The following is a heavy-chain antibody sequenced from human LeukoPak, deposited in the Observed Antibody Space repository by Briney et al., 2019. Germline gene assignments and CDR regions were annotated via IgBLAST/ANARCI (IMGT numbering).Heavy chain of an antibody. D-gene: IGHD6-19*01. CDR3: ARGVSSGWYEY. CDR1: GGSISSDGYS. V-gene: IGHV4-30-2*01. Sequence: SETLSLTCVVSGGSISSDGYSWSWIRQPPGKGLEWIGYIYHSGSTYYNPSLKSRVTISVDRSKNQFSLKLSSVTAADTAVYYCARGVSSGWYEYWGQGTLVTVSS. CDR2: IYHSGST. J-gene: IGHJ4*02.